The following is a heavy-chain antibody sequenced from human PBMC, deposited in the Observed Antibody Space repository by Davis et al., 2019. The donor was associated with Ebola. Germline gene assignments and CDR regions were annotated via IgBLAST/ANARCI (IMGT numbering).Heavy chain of an antibody. J-gene: IGHJ5*02. CDR2: INHSGST. V-gene: IGHV4-34*01. D-gene: IGHD4-17*01. CDR1: GGSFSGYY. CDR3: ARVTMTTVTTANWFDP. Sequence: PSETLSLTCAVYGGSFSGYYWSWIRQPPGKGLEWIGEINHSGSTNYNPSLKSRVTISVDTSKNQFSLKLSSVTAADTAVYYCARVTMTTVTTANWFDPWGQGTLVTVSS.